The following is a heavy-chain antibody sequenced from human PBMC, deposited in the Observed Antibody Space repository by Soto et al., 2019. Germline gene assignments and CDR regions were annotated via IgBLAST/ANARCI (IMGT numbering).Heavy chain of an antibody. V-gene: IGHV3-9*01. Sequence: EVQLVESGGGLVQPGRSLRLSCAASGFTFDAYAMHWVRQAPGQGLEWVSGISWNSGSIGYADSVKGRFTISRDNAKNSLDLQMDSLRAEDTGLYYCAEASVWFGEANAFDIWGQGGMVTVSS. J-gene: IGHJ3*02. D-gene: IGHD3-10*01. CDR1: GFTFDAYA. CDR3: AEASVWFGEANAFDI. CDR2: ISWNSGSI.